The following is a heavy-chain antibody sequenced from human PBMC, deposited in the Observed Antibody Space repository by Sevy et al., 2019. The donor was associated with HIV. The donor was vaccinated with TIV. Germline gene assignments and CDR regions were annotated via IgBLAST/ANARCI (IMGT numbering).Heavy chain of an antibody. J-gene: IGHJ4*02. Sequence: GGSLRLSCAASGFSFSSYGMHWVRQAPGKGLEWMSYIQYDGSNKDYADSVKGRFTISRDNSKNTLYLQMNSLRVEDTAVFYCGKEGGGEGGDHWGRGTLVTVSS. CDR1: GFSFSSYG. D-gene: IGHD2-21*01. V-gene: IGHV3-30*02. CDR2: IQYDGSNK. CDR3: GKEGGGEGGDH.